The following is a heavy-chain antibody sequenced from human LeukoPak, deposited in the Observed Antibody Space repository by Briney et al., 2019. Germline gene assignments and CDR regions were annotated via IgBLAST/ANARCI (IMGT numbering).Heavy chain of an antibody. D-gene: IGHD4-17*01. CDR1: GYTLTSYA. J-gene: IGHJ6*04. V-gene: IGHV1-3*04. CDR3: ERDGHMTTVTSGYYYGMDV. Sequence: ASVNASRKASGYTLTSYAMHWVRPTPGQRREWMVWNNTGNGNTKYSQKFQGRVNITRDTSASTAYMELSSLRSEDTAVYYCERDGHMTTVTSGYYYGMDVWGKGTTVTVSS. CDR2: NNTGNGNT.